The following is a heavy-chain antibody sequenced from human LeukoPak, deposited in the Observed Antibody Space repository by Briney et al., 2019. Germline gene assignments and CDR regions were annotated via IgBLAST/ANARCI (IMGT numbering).Heavy chain of an antibody. D-gene: IGHD6-19*01. CDR2: IYYSGST. J-gene: IGHJ4*02. CDR1: GYSISSGYY. V-gene: IGHV4-61*01. CDR3: ASGYSSGRVSN. Sequence: TSETLSLTCTVSGYSISSGYYWGWIRQPPGKGLEWIGYIYYSGSTNYNPSLKSRVTISVDTSKKQFSLKLSSVTAADTAVYYCASGYSSGRVSNWGQGTLVTVSS.